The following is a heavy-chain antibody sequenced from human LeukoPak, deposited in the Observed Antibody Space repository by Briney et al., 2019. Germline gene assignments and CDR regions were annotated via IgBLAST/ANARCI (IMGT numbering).Heavy chain of an antibody. CDR2: ISYDGSNK. V-gene: IGHV3-30*18. CDR1: GFTFSSYG. J-gene: IGHJ3*02. Sequence: GGSLRLSCAASGFTFSSYGMHWVRQAPGKGLEWVAVISYDGSNKYYADSVKGRFTISRDNSKNTLYPQMNSLRAEGTAVYYCAKEGYCSSTSCYGAFDIWGQGTMVTVSS. D-gene: IGHD2-2*01. CDR3: AKEGYCSSTSCYGAFDI.